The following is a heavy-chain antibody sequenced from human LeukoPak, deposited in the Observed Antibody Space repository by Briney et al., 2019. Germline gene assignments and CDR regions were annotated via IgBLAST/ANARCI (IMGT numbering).Heavy chain of an antibody. CDR3: ASSLAANDLLDY. D-gene: IGHD2-15*01. CDR2: IYYSGST. J-gene: IGHJ4*02. CDR1: GGSINNYY. Sequence: SETLSLTCTVSGGSINNYYWSWIRQAPGKGLEWIGYIYYSGSTNYNSSLKSRVTISVDTSKNQFSLKLTSVTAADTAVYYCASSLAANDLLDYWGQGTLVTVSS. V-gene: IGHV4-59*01.